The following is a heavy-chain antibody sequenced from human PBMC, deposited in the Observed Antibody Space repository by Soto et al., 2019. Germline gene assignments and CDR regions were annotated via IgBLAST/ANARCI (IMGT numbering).Heavy chain of an antibody. CDR1: GGTFSSYA. CDR3: ASGITGTIYCYYGMDV. CDR2: SIPCFGTA. V-gene: IGHV1-69*12. D-gene: IGHD1-7*01. J-gene: IGHJ6*02. Sequence: QVQLVQSGAGVKKPGSSVSVSCKASGGTFSSYAINWVRQAPGQGLEWMGGSIPCFGTANYAQKFQGRGTITADEPTRXDYTNMSSLRSENTAVYYCASGITGTIYCYYGMDVWGQGTTVTVSS.